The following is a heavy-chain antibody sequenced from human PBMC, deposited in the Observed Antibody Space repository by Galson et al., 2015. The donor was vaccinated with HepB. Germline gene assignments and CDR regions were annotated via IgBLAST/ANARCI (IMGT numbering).Heavy chain of an antibody. CDR1: GRSITSYY. CDR2: IYYSGSS. V-gene: IGHV4-59*13. Sequence: SLTCTVSGRSITSYYWSWLRQPPGKGLEWIGYIYYSGSSNYIPSLKSRVTISVDTSKNQFSLKLRSVTAADTAVYYCARNGGPMVTGSDVFDIWGQGTMATVSS. CDR3: ARNGGPMVTGSDVFDI. D-gene: IGHD2-21*02. J-gene: IGHJ3*02.